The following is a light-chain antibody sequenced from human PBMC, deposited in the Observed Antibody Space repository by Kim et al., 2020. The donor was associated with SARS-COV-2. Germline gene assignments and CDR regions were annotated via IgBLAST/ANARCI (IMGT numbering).Light chain of an antibody. CDR1: DSNVGSNT. J-gene: IGLJ3*02. V-gene: IGLV1-44*01. CDR2: SKN. Sequence: QSVLTQPPSVSGTPGQRVTISCSGSDSNVGSNTVNWYQQLPGTAPKLLIYSKNQRPSGVPDRISGSTSGTSASLAISGLQSEDEADYYCAAWDGSLNGWVFGGGTQLTVL. CDR3: AAWDGSLNGWV.